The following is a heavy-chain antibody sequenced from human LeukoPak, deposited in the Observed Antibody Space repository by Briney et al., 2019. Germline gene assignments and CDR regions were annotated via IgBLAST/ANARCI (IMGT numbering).Heavy chain of an antibody. D-gene: IGHD6-13*01. J-gene: IGHJ4*02. CDR2: LSGSGGST. Sequence: GGSLRLSCAASGFTFSNLAMNWVRQAPGKGLEWVSGLSGSGGSTYYADSVKGRFTISRDNSKNTLYLQMNSPRAEDTAVYYCAKVAALSNWGQGTLVTVSS. V-gene: IGHV3-23*01. CDR1: GFTFSNLA. CDR3: AKVAALSN.